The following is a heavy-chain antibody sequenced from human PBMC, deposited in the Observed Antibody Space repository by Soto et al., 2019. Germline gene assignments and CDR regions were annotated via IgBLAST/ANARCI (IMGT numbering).Heavy chain of an antibody. V-gene: IGHV3-30-3*01. CDR3: XXXXXXXXXGPXGHAFDI. J-gene: IGHJ3*02. Sequence: QVQLVESGGGVVQPGRSLRLSCAASEFTFSDYAMHWVXXXPXXXLEWVAVISDDGDKVFYADSMKDRLTISRDNSKSTXFLXXXSXXPXXXXXXXXXXXXXXXXXGPXGHAFDIWGQGTLVTVSS. CDR1: EFTFSDYA. CDR2: ISDDGDKV.